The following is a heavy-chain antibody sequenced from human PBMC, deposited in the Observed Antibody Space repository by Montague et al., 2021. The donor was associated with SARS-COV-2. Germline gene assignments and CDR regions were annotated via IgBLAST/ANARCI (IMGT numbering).Heavy chain of an antibody. D-gene: IGHD7-27*01. J-gene: IGHJ4*02. Sequence: SLRLSCAASGFTFSDYYMAWIRQAPGKGLEWIADINKGGYGTHYADSLGGRFTISRDNAKNSLYLQMNSLRDEDTAVYFCARENYTGASYYYWGQGALVTVSS. CDR3: ARENYTGASYYY. CDR1: GFTFSDYY. CDR2: INKGGYGT. V-gene: IGHV3-11*01.